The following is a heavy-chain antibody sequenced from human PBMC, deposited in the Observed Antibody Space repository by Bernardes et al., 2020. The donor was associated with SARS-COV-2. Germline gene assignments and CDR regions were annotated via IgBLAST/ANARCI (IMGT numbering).Heavy chain of an antibody. D-gene: IGHD2-15*01. CDR2: INHSGST. CDR3: ARRANNFIVVVVAATRNPRPTNWFDP. V-gene: IGHV4-34*01. Sequence: SETLSLTCAVYGGSFSGYYWSWIRQPPGKGLEWIGEINHSGSTNYNPSLKSRVTISVDTSKNQFSLKLSSVTAADTAVYYCARRANNFIVVVVAATRNPRPTNWFDPWGQGTLVTVSS. J-gene: IGHJ5*02. CDR1: GGSFSGYY.